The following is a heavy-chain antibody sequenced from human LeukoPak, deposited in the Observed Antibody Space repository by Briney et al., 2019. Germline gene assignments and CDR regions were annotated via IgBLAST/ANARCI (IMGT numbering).Heavy chain of an antibody. CDR2: IYYSGST. CDR1: GGSISSYY. V-gene: IGHV4-39*01. Sequence: SGTLSLTCTVSGGSISSYYWGWIRQPPGKGLEWIGSIYYSGSTYYNPSLKSRVTISVDTSKNQFSLKLSSVTAADTAVYYCARHEELLRNFDYWGQGTLVTVSS. J-gene: IGHJ4*02. CDR3: ARHEELLRNFDY. D-gene: IGHD1-26*01.